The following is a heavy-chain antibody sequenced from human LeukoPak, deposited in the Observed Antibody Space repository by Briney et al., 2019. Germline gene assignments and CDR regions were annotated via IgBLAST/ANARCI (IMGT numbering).Heavy chain of an antibody. CDR3: ARDLGFGELYSYYGMDV. CDR1: VFTLTNAW. CDR2: IYGGGST. J-gene: IGHJ6*02. Sequence: GGSLRLSCAPSVFTLTNAWMNWVRQAPRKGREWVSFIYGGGSTYYAYSVKGRLIISRESDKNTLYLQMNSLRAEDTAVYYCARDLGFGELYSYYGMDVWGQGTTVTVSS. V-gene: IGHV3-66*01. D-gene: IGHD3-10*01.